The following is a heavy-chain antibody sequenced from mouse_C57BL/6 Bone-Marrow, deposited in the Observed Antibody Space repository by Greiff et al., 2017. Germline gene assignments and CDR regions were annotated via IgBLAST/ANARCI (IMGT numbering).Heavy chain of an antibody. J-gene: IGHJ3*01. CDR2: ISSGGSYT. D-gene: IGHD1-1*01. V-gene: IGHV5-6*01. CDR3: ARPYYGSSPFAY. CDR1: GFTFSSYG. Sequence: EVKLMESGGDLVKPGGSLKLSCAASGFTFSSYGMSWVRQTPDKRLEWVATISSGGSYTYYPASVKGRFTISRDNAKNTLYLQMSSLKSEDTAMYYCARPYYGSSPFAYWGQGTLVTVSA.